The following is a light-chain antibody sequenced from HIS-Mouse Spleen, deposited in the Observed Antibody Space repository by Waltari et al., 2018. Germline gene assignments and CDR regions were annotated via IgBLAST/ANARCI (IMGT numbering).Light chain of an antibody. CDR1: NIGSKS. CDR2: DDS. Sequence: SYVLTQPPSVSVAPGKTARITWGGNNIGSKSVHWYQQKPGQAPVLVGYDDSDRPSGIPARFSGSNSGNTATLTISRVEAGDEADYYCQVWDSSSDHVVFGGGTKLTVL. V-gene: IGLV3-21*03. J-gene: IGLJ2*01. CDR3: QVWDSSSDHVV.